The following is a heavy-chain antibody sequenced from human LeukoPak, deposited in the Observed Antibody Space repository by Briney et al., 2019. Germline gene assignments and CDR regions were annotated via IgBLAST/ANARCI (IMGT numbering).Heavy chain of an antibody. CDR2: IYSGGST. V-gene: IGHV3-66*01. CDR1: GFTVSSNY. D-gene: IGHD3-10*01. CDR3: ASLYNYYGSGSRYKNDY. Sequence: HPGGSLRLSCAASGFTVSSNYMSWVRQAPGKGLEWVSVIYSGGSTYYADSVKGRFTISRDNSKNTLYLQMNGLRAEDTAVYYCASLYNYYGSGSRYKNDYWGQGTLVTVSS. J-gene: IGHJ4*02.